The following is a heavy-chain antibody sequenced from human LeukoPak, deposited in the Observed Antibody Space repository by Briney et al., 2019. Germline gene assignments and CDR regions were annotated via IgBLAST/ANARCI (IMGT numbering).Heavy chain of an antibody. D-gene: IGHD5-18*01. CDR2: ISYDGSNK. CDR1: GFTFSSYA. CDR3: ARRLTSDTAMAN. Sequence: GGSLRLSCAASGFTFSSYAMHWVRQAPGKGLEWVAVISYDGSNKYYADSVKGRFTISRDNSKNTLYLQMNSLRAEDTAVYYCARRLTSDTAMANWGQGTLVTVSS. V-gene: IGHV3-30*04. J-gene: IGHJ4*02.